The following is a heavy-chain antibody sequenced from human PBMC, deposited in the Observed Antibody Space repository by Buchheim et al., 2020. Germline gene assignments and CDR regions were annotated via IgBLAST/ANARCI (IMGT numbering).Heavy chain of an antibody. CDR2: IRNSGSDI. CDR1: GFTFSTYN. J-gene: IGHJ6*03. D-gene: IGHD6-19*01. CDR3: ARVDSSGWYSLDYYYMDV. V-gene: IGHV3-21*01. Sequence: EVQLVESGGGLVKPGGSLRLSCAASGFTFSTYNINWVRQAPGKGLEWVSSIRNSGSDIYYADSVKGRFTISRDNATNSLYLQMNSLRAEDTGVYYCARVDSSGWYSLDYYYMDVWGKGTT.